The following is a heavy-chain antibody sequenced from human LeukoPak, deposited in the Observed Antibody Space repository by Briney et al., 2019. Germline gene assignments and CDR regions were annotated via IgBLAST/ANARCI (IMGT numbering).Heavy chain of an antibody. J-gene: IGHJ4*02. D-gene: IGHD3-22*01. Sequence: SETLSPTCTVSGGSIRSSYYYWGWIRQPPGKGLEWIGSIYDSGSTYYNPSLKSRVTISVDTSKNQFSLKLNSVTAADTAVYYCARREGSSGYYWGQGTLVTVSS. CDR2: IYDSGST. CDR1: GGSIRSSYYY. V-gene: IGHV4-39*01. CDR3: ARREGSSGYY.